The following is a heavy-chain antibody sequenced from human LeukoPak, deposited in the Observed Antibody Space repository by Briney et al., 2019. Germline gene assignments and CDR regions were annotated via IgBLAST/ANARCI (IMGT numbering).Heavy chain of an antibody. D-gene: IGHD3-3*01. CDR3: AKAALGITIFGVVIPPFDY. Sequence: GGSLRLSCAASGFTLSSYAMSWVRQAPGKGLEWVSAISGSGGSTYYTDSVKGRFTISRDNSKNTLYLQMNSLRAEDTAVYYCAKAALGITIFGVVIPPFDYWGQGTLVTVSS. CDR2: ISGSGGST. V-gene: IGHV3-23*01. CDR1: GFTLSSYA. J-gene: IGHJ4*02.